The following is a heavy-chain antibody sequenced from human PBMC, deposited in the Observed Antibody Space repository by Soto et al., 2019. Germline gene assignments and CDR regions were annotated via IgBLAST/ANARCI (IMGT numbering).Heavy chain of an antibody. J-gene: IGHJ4*02. D-gene: IGHD3-3*01. V-gene: IGHV1-69*13. CDR2: IIPIFGTA. CDR3: ARRRTDFWSGYSSYFDY. Sequence: SSLKVSCKASGGTFSSDAVSWVRQTPGQGLEWMGGIIPIFGTANYAQKFQGRVTITADESTSTAYMELSSLRSEDTAVYYCARRRTDFWSGYSSYFDYWGQGALVTVSS. CDR1: GGTFSSDA.